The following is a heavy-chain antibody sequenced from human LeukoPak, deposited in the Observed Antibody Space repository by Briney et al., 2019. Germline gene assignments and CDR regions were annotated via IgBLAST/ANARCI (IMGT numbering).Heavy chain of an antibody. Sequence: SGGSLRLSRAASGFTFSSYSMNWVRQAPGKGLEWVSYISSCSSTIYYADSVKGRFTISRDNAKNSLYLQMNSLRAEDTAVYYCARVSTRGMTTVPQGGDYWGQGTLVTVSS. CDR2: ISSCSSTI. CDR1: GFTFSSYS. V-gene: IGHV3-48*01. J-gene: IGHJ4*02. D-gene: IGHD4-17*01. CDR3: ARVSTRGMTTVPQGGDY.